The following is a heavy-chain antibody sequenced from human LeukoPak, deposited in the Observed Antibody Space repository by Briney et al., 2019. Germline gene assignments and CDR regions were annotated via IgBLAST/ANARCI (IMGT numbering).Heavy chain of an antibody. Sequence: ASVKVSCKASGYTFTGYYMHWVRQAPGQGLEWMGWINPNSGGTNYAQKFQGRVTMTRDTSISTAYMELSRLRSDDTAVYYCARGKYHMGYYFDYRGQGTLVTVSS. CDR3: ARGKYHMGYYFDY. V-gene: IGHV1-2*02. CDR2: INPNSGGT. D-gene: IGHD2-2*01. CDR1: GYTFTGYY. J-gene: IGHJ4*02.